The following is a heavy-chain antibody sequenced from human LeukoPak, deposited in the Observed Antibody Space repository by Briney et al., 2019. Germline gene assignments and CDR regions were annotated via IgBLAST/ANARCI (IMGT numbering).Heavy chain of an antibody. D-gene: IGHD3-3*01. Sequence: PGGSLRLSCAASGFTFSSYAMSWVRQAAGKGVEWVSAISGSGGSTYYTDSVKGRFNISRDKSKNTVYLQMNSLRAEDTAVYYCAKEYYDFCSVYPHAYWGQATLVTVSS. CDR3: AKEYYDFCSVYPHAY. CDR1: GFTFSSYA. V-gene: IGHV3-23*01. CDR2: ISGSGGST. J-gene: IGHJ4*02.